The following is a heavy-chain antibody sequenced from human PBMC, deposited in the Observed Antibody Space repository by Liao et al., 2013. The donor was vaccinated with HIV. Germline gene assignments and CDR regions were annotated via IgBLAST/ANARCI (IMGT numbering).Heavy chain of an antibody. CDR1: GDSMATDL. V-gene: IGHV4-4*07. CDR3: ARERQWLAHYFDY. D-gene: IGHD6-19*01. CDR2: ITSTGST. J-gene: IGHJ4*02. Sequence: QVQLRESGPGLVKPSETLSLICRVSGDSMATDLWTWIRQPAGKGLEWLGRITSTGSTTYNPSLKSRVTMSVDTSKNQFSLKLSSVTAADTAVYYCARERQWLAHYFDYWGQGTLVTVSS.